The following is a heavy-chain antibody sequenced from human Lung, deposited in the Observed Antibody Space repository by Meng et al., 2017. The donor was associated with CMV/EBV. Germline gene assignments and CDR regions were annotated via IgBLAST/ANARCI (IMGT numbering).Heavy chain of an antibody. Sequence: GESLKISCAASGFTFSSYVMAWVRQAPGKGLEWVSGIGPSGGNTYYADSVKGRFTISRDNSRNTLYLQMNGLRAEDTAVYYCAKAGYSSSWYVFDHWGQGTLVTVSS. J-gene: IGHJ4*02. CDR3: AKAGYSSSWYVFDH. D-gene: IGHD6-13*01. CDR2: IGPSGGNT. CDR1: GFTFSSYV. V-gene: IGHV3-23*01.